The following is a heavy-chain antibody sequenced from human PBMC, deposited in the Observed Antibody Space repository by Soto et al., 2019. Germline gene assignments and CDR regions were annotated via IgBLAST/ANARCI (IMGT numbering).Heavy chain of an antibody. CDR3: ARGGYDFSGVNFDDGFDF. Sequence: TSETLSLTCRVSSGSLISHFWAWIRQSPGKGLEWLGYIFYTGITNYNPSLQSRVTISVDTSKDQFSLRLNSVTAADTAVYYCARGGYDFSGVNFDDGFDFWGQGIPVTVSS. J-gene: IGHJ3*01. CDR1: SGSLISHF. V-gene: IGHV4-59*11. CDR2: IFYTGIT. D-gene: IGHD3-22*01.